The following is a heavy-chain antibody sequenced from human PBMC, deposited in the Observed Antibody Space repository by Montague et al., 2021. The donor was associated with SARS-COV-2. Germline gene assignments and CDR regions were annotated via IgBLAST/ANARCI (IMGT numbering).Heavy chain of an antibody. J-gene: IGHJ4*02. CDR1: GGSFGDDH. D-gene: IGHD3-22*01. CDR2: IKQSGST. CDR3: ARGHLSVSMIVVVFTSASYYFDY. V-gene: IGHV4-34*01. Sequence: SETLSLTCGAYGGSFGDDHWSWIRQPPGKGLEWIGDIKQSGSTNYNPSLKSRVTISVDTSKNQFSLKATSVTAADTAVYFCARGHLSVSMIVVVFTSASYYFDYWGQGAQVTVSS.